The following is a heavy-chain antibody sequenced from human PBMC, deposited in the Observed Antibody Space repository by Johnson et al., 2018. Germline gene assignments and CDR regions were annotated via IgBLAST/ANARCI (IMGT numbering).Heavy chain of an antibody. CDR2: ISYDGSNK. V-gene: IGHV3-30-3*01. Sequence: QVQLVQSGGGVVQPGRSLRLSCAASGFTFSSYAMHWVRQAPGKGLEWVAVISYDGSNKYYADSVKGRFPLSTDNAKNTRYLQMKSLRAEDTAVYYCASTGVEMATIPSYYYYYYMDVWGKGTTVTVSS. CDR3: ASTGVEMATIPSYYYYYYMDV. CDR1: GFTFSSYA. J-gene: IGHJ6*03. D-gene: IGHD5-24*01.